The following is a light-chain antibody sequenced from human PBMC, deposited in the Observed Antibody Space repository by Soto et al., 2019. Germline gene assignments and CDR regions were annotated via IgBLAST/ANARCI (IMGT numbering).Light chain of an antibody. CDR2: KAS. CDR3: QHYNSYVYR. V-gene: IGKV1-5*03. CDR1: QSVSKW. J-gene: IGKJ2*03. Sequence: DIQMNQYPYTLSASVGDTINITCRASQSVSKWLAWYQQKPEKAPKLIIFKASILETGVPSRFSASGFGTEFTLTITSLQPEDFATYYCQHYNSYVYRFGRGTKVDIK.